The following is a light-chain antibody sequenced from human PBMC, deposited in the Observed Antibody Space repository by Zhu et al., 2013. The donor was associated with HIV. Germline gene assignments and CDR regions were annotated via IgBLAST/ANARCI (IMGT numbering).Light chain of an antibody. CDR2: DVS. CDR1: NSDVGSYNY. CDR3: CSYAGSSTFVV. Sequence: QSALTQPRSVSGSPGQAVTISCTGTNSDVGSYNYVSWYQHHPGKAPKLMIFDVSKRPSGVSNRFSGSKSGNTASLTISGLQTEDEADYYCCSYAGSSTFVVFGGGTKLTVL. J-gene: IGLJ2*01. V-gene: IGLV2-11*01.